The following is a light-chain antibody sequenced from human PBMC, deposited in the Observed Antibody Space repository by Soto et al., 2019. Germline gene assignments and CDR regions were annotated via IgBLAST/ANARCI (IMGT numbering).Light chain of an antibody. CDR3: SSYTSSSSLKGV. CDR1: GSDVGGYNY. CDR2: EVS. V-gene: IGLV2-14*01. J-gene: IGLJ3*02. Sequence: QSALTQPASVSGSPGQSITISCTGTGSDVGGYNYVSWYQQHPGKAPKLMIYEVSNRPSGVSNRFSGSKSGNTASLTISGLQAEDEADYYCSSYTSSSSLKGVFGGGTQLTVL.